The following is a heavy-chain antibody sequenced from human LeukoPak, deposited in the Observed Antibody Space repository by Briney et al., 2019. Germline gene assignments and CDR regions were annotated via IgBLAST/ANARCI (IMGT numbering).Heavy chain of an antibody. D-gene: IGHD3-16*01. J-gene: IGHJ4*02. Sequence: AGGSLRLSCVASGITFSSYSMNWVRQAPGKGLEWVSYISSFSGTINYADSVKGRFTISRDNAENSLYLQMNSLRAEDTAVYYCARDQGGVGYWGQGTLVTVSS. CDR1: GITFSSYS. CDR2: ISSFSGTI. CDR3: ARDQGGVGY. V-gene: IGHV3-48*01.